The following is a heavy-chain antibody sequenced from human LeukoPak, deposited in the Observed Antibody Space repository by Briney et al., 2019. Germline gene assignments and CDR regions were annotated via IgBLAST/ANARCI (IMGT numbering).Heavy chain of an antibody. CDR2: IYWDDGK. CDR3: AHSRPIVTTMWEAFDI. CDR1: GFSLSTSGVG. D-gene: IGHD5-12*01. Sequence: SGPTLVKPTQTLTLTCTFSGFSLSTSGVGVGWIRQPPGKALEWLALIYWDDGKRYSPSLKSRLTITKDTSKNQVVLTMTNMDPVDTATYYCAHSRPIVTTMWEAFDIWGQGTMVTVSS. V-gene: IGHV2-5*02. J-gene: IGHJ3*02.